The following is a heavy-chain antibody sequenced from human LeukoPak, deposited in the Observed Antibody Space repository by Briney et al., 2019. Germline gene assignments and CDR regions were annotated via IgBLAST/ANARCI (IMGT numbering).Heavy chain of an antibody. CDR3: ARVPAAAGTRCFDY. CDR1: GGSFSGYY. D-gene: IGHD6-13*01. J-gene: IGHJ4*02. CDR2: INHSGST. V-gene: IGHV4-34*01. Sequence: SETLSLTCAVYGGSFSGYYWGWIRQPPGKGLKWIGEINHSGSTNYNPSLKSRVTISVDTSKNQFSLKLSSVTAADTAVYYCARVPAAAGTRCFDYWGQGALVTVSS.